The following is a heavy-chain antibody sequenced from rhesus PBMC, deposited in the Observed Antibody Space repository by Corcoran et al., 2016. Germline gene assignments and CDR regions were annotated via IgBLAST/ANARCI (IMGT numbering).Heavy chain of an antibody. Sequence: QVQLQESGPGLVKPSETLSLTCAVSGFSISSGYVWTWIRQPPGKGLEGMGCIDGSNGNTYYNSSLKSRVTISKDTSKNQFSLKLTSVTDAGTAVYYCARGNPPDYWGQGLLVTVSS. CDR3: ARGNPPDY. J-gene: IGHJ4*01. V-gene: IGHV4-127*01. CDR2: IDGSNGNT. CDR1: GFSISSGYV.